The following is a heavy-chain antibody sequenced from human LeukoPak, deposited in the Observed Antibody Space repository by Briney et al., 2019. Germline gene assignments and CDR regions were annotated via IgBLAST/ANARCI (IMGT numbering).Heavy chain of an antibody. CDR1: GFTFSTSG. V-gene: IGHV3-30*18. Sequence: QPGRSLRLSCVAPGFTFSTSGMHWFRQAPGKGLEWVAIISYDGSNKYYADSVKGRFTISRDNSKNTLYLQMNSLRAEDTAVYYCAKDRGSSGYYFFDYWGQGTLVTVSS. CDR2: ISYDGSNK. J-gene: IGHJ4*02. CDR3: AKDRGSSGYYFFDY. D-gene: IGHD3-22*01.